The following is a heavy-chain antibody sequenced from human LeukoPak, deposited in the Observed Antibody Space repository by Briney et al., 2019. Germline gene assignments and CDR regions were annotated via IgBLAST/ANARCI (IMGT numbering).Heavy chain of an antibody. J-gene: IGHJ3*02. Sequence: GGSLRLSCAASGFTFSSYSMNWVRQAPGKGLEWVSYINIISSEIYYGDSVKGRFTISTDNAKSSVYLQMNCLRDEDTAVYYCARDRAYAFDNWGQGTMVTVSS. D-gene: IGHD3-10*01. V-gene: IGHV3-48*02. CDR2: INIISSEI. CDR1: GFTFSSYS. CDR3: ARDRAYAFDN.